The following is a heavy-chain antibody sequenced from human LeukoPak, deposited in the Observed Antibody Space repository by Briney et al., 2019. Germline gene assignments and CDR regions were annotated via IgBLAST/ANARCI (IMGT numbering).Heavy chain of an antibody. CDR2: INPSGGST. CDR3: ARDNRGFDY. V-gene: IGHV1-46*01. CDR1: GYTFTSYY. Sequence: GASVKVSCKASGYTFTSYYMHWVRQAPGQGLEWMGIINPSGGSTSYAQKFQGRVTITRDTSASTAYMELSSLRSEDTAVYYCARDNRGFDYWGQGTLVTVSS. J-gene: IGHJ4*02.